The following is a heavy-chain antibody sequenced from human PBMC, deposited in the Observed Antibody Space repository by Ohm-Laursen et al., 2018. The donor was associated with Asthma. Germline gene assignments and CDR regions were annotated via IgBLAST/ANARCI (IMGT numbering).Heavy chain of an antibody. V-gene: IGHV4-59*01. CDR1: GGSISTYY. CDR2: IYYSGST. Sequence: GTLSLTCTVSGGSISTYYWTWIRQPPGKGLEWIGYIYYSGSTNYNPSLKSRVTISVDTSKNQVSLKLTSVTAADTAVYFCARGHDYNNDYYYAMDVWGQGTTVTVSS. J-gene: IGHJ6*02. CDR3: ARGHDYNNDYYYAMDV. D-gene: IGHD4-11*01.